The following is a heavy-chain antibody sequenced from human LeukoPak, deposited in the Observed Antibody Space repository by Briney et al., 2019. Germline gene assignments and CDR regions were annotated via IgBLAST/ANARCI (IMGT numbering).Heavy chain of an antibody. Sequence: QTGESLRLSCAASGFTFSSYGMHWVRQAPGKGLEWVAFIRYDGSNKYYADSVKGRFTISRDNSKNTLYLQMNSLRAEDTAVYYCARELDSSGYSFDYWGQGTLVTVSS. J-gene: IGHJ4*02. CDR2: IRYDGSNK. CDR1: GFTFSSYG. CDR3: ARELDSSGYSFDY. D-gene: IGHD3-22*01. V-gene: IGHV3-30*02.